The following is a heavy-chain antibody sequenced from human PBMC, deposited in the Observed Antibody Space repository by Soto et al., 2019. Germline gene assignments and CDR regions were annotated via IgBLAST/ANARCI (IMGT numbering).Heavy chain of an antibody. J-gene: IGHJ6*01. Sequence: QVQLVQSGAEVKKPGSSVKVSCKASGGTFSSYAISWVRQAPGQGLEWMGGIIHIFGTANYAQKFQGRVTLTADESTRTDYMELSSLRSEDTAVYYCARDPPPRIAAPYYGMDVWGQGTTVTVSS. CDR3: ARDPPPRIAAPYYGMDV. V-gene: IGHV1-69*01. CDR1: GGTFSSYA. D-gene: IGHD6-6*01. CDR2: IIHIFGTA.